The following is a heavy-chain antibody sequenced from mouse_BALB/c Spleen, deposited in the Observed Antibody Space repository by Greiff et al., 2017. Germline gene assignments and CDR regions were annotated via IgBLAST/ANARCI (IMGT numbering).Heavy chain of an antibody. CDR2: IYPGDGDT. J-gene: IGHJ4*01. D-gene: IGHD1-2*01. CDR1: GYTFTSYW. CDR3: ARRGDNYGYNYYAMDY. V-gene: IGHV1-87*01. Sequence: QVQLKESGAELARPGASVKLSCKASGYTFTSYWMQWVKQRPGQGLEWIGAIYPGDGDTRYTQKFKGKATLTADKSSSTAYMQLSSLASEDSAVYYCARRGDNYGYNYYAMDYWGQGTSVTVSS.